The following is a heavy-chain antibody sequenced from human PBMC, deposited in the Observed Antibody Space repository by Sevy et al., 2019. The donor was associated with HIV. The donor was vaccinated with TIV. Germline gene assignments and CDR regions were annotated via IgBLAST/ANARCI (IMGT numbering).Heavy chain of an antibody. Sequence: SETLSLTCTVSGGSVRSDNYYWSWIRQPPGKGLEWIGYVYYGGSTNYSPSLKSRVTISIDTSKNQFSLKLSSVTAADKAVYYCARGRGTTVTTTLNYYYAMDVWGQGTTVTVSS. CDR1: GGSVRSDNYY. CDR3: ARGRGTTVTTTLNYYYAMDV. D-gene: IGHD4-4*01. V-gene: IGHV4-61*01. CDR2: VYYGGST. J-gene: IGHJ6*02.